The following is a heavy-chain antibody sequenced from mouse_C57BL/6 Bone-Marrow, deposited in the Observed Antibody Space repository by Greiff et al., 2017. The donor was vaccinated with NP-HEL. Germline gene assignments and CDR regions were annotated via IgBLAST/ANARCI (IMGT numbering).Heavy chain of an antibody. Sequence: VQLQESGAELVRPGTSVKVSCKASGYAFTNYLIEWVKQRPGQGLEWIGVINPGSGGTNYNEKFKGKATLTADKSSSTAYMQLSSLTSEDSAVYFCARWLLTDAMDYWGQGTSVTVSS. CDR3: ARWLLTDAMDY. CDR1: GYAFTNYL. V-gene: IGHV1-54*01. D-gene: IGHD2-3*01. J-gene: IGHJ4*01. CDR2: INPGSGGT.